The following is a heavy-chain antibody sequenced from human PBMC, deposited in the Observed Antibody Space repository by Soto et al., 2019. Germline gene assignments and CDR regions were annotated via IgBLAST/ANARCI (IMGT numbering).Heavy chain of an antibody. J-gene: IGHJ4*02. CDR2: IKSKADGGTT. V-gene: IGHV3-15*01. D-gene: IGHD6-13*01. CDR3: VTGPLD. CDR1: GFILTNAW. Sequence: LRLSCGASGFILTNAWMHWVRQAPGKGLEWVGRIKSKADGGTTDYAAPVRGRFTISRDDSRNTLHLQMNSLKTDDTAVYYCVTGPLDWGQGTLVTVSS.